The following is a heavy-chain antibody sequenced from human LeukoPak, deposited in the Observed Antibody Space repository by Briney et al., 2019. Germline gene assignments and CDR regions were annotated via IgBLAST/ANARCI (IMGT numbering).Heavy chain of an antibody. CDR3: ARGINTPAIMFRGVSKPENWFDI. Sequence: ASVKVSCKESGYTFIGVSIRWVPQAPGQGLEWMGWISAYNGNTNYAQKLQGRVTMTTDTSTSTAYMELRSLRSDDTAVYYCARGINTPAIMFRGVSKPENWFDICGQGTLVTVSS. V-gene: IGHV1-18*01. D-gene: IGHD3-10*01. J-gene: IGHJ5*02. CDR2: ISAYNGNT. CDR1: GYTFIGVS.